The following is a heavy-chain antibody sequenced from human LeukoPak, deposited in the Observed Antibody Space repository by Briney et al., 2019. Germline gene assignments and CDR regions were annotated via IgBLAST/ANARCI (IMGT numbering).Heavy chain of an antibody. D-gene: IGHD2-2*02. V-gene: IGHV4-39*01. J-gene: IGHJ4*02. CDR1: GGSISSSSYY. CDR2: IYYSGST. CDR3: ARGRDRSTSCYTQ. Sequence: PSETLSLTCTVSGGSISSSSYYWGWIRQPPGKGLEWIGSIYYSGSTYYNPSLKSRVTISVDTSKNQFSLKLSSVTAADTAVYYCARGRDRSTSCYTQWGQGTLVTVSS.